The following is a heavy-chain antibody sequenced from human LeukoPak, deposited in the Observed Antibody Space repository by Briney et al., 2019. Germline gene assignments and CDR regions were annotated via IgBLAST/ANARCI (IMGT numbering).Heavy chain of an antibody. Sequence: SETLSLTCTVSGGSISTYYWRWIRQPPGKGREWIGYIYYSGRTNYNPSLKTRVTISVDTSKNQFSLKLSSVTAADTAVYYCARGWGGYSYGLGYWGQGTLVTVSS. CDR3: ARGWGGYSYGLGY. CDR1: GGSISTYY. D-gene: IGHD5-18*01. CDR2: IYYSGRT. V-gene: IGHV4-59*01. J-gene: IGHJ4*02.